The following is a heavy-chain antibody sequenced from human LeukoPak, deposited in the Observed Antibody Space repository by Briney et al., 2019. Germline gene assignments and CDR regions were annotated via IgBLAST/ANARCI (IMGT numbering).Heavy chain of an antibody. CDR2: IFSGDSA. V-gene: IGHV3-53*01. D-gene: IGHD1-1*01. CDR3: ASLMTTTHYYYMDV. J-gene: IGHJ6*03. CDR1: GLSVSSKY. Sequence: GGSLRLSCAASGLSVSSKYMSWVRQAPGKGLEWVSGIFSGDSAYHADSVKGRFTIPRDNSKNTLYLQMNSLRPEDTAVYFCASLMTTTHYYYMDVWGKGTTVTVSS.